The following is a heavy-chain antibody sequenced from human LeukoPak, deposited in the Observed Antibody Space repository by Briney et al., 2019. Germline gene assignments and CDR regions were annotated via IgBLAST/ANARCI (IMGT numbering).Heavy chain of an antibody. J-gene: IGHJ2*01. CDR2: IRYDGSNK. V-gene: IGHV3-30*02. D-gene: IGHD6-19*01. CDR1: GFTFSSYG. Sequence: GGSLRLSCAASGFTFSSYGMHWVRQAPGKGLEWVAFIRYDGSNKYYADSVKGRFTISRDNAKNSLYLQMNSLRAEDTAVYYCARDPSAGIAVAGTPLGYFDLWGRGTLVTVSS. CDR3: ARDPSAGIAVAGTPLGYFDL.